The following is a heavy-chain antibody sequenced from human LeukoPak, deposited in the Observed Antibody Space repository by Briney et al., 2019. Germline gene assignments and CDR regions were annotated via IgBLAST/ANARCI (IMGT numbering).Heavy chain of an antibody. V-gene: IGHV3-33*01. D-gene: IGHD5/OR15-5a*01. Sequence: PGGSLILSCAASGFTFSSYGMHWVRQAPGERLEWVAMIWYDGSNTYYADSVKGRFTISRDNSKNTLFLQMDSLRAEDTAVYYCARDRSTTHFDYWGQGTQVTVSS. J-gene: IGHJ4*02. CDR2: IWYDGSNT. CDR3: ARDRSTTHFDY. CDR1: GFTFSSYG.